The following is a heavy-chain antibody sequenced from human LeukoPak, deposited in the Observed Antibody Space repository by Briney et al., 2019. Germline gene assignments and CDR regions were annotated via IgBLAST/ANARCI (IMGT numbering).Heavy chain of an antibody. D-gene: IGHD6-13*01. J-gene: IGHJ3*02. Sequence: SQTLSLTCAISGDSVSSNSAAWNWIRQSPSRGLEWLVRTYYRSKWNNDYALSVKSRITINPDTSKNQLSLQLNSVTPEDTAVYYCARDLGYSSSFLAFDIWGQGTMVTVSS. CDR2: TYYRSKWNN. CDR1: GDSVSSNSAA. CDR3: ARDLGYSSSFLAFDI. V-gene: IGHV6-1*01.